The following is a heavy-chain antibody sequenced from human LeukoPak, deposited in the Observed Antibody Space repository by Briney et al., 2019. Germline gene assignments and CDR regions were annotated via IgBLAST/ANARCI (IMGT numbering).Heavy chain of an antibody. CDR3: ARATAYCGGDCYSDPDAFDI. V-gene: IGHV3-53*01. CDR2: IYSGGNT. J-gene: IGHJ3*02. CDR1: GFDVSRNY. D-gene: IGHD2-21*02. Sequence: GGSLRLSCAASGFDVSRNYMNWVRQAPGKGLEWVSAIYSGGNTYYADSVKGRFTISRDNSKNTLYLQMNSLRAEDTAVYYCARATAYCGGDCYSDPDAFDIWGQGTMVTVSS.